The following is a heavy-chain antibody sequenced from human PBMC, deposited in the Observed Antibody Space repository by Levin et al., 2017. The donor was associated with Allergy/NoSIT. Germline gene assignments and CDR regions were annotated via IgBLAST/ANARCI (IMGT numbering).Heavy chain of an antibody. Sequence: GGSLRLSCKASGYTFTGYYMHWVRQAPGQGLEWMGWINPNSGGTNYAQKFQGRVTMTRDTSISTAYMELSRLRSDDTAVYYCARDRRVGDYNYYYGMDVWGQGTTVTVSS. V-gene: IGHV1-2*02. J-gene: IGHJ6*02. CDR2: INPNSGGT. CDR1: GYTFTGYY. D-gene: IGHD2-21*02. CDR3: ARDRRVGDYNYYYGMDV.